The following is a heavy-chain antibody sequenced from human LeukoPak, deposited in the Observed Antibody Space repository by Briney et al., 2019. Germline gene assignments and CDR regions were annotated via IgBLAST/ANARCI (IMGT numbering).Heavy chain of an antibody. Sequence: GASVKVSCKASGYTFTGYYMHWVRQAPGQGLEWMGWINPNSGGTNYAQKFQGRVTMTRDTSISTAYMELSRLRSDDTAVYYCARVGGVGPRYFDWLLDSLPDSYYYYYGMDVWGQGTTVTVSS. D-gene: IGHD3-9*01. V-gene: IGHV1-2*02. CDR1: GYTFTGYY. J-gene: IGHJ6*02. CDR2: INPNSGGT. CDR3: ARVGGVGPRYFDWLLDSLPDSYYYYYGMDV.